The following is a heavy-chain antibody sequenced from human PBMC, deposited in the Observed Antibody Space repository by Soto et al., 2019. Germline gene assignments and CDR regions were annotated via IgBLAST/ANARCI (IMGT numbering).Heavy chain of an antibody. CDR3: AKLPIIRSNAFSL. Sequence: LLESGGGLVQPGGSLTLSCAASGFSLRSYAVTWVRQVPGKGLEWVSVISGTAESIYYADSVKGRFTISRDNSRSTVYLKMDFLRPEDTALYYCAKLPIIRSNAFSLWGQGTVGTVSS. V-gene: IGHV3-23*01. D-gene: IGHD2-21*01. CDR1: GFSLRSYA. J-gene: IGHJ3*01. CDR2: ISGTAESI.